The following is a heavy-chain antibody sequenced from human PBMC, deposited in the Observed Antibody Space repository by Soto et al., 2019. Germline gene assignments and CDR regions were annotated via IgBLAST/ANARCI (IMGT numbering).Heavy chain of an antibody. CDR2: IYYSGRT. CDR3: ARMALHLGELSRNWFDP. D-gene: IGHD3-16*02. V-gene: IGHV4-31*03. J-gene: IGHJ5*02. Sequence: QVQLQESGPGLVKPSQTLSLTCTISGGSISSGDYYWSWIRHPPGKGLEWIGSIYYSGRTNYNPSLKSRLNISLDTSTNQFSLKLSSVTAADTAVYYCARMALHLGELSRNWFDPWGQGTLVTVSS. CDR1: GGSISSGDYY.